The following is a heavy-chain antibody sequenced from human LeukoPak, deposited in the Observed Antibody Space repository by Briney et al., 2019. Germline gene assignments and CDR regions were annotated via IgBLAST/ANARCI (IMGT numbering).Heavy chain of an antibody. Sequence: PSETLSLTCTVSGGSISGYYWNWIRQPPGKGLEWIGYIYYSGSTNYNPSLKSRVTMSLDTSKNQFSLKLSSVTAADTAVYHCARDSGSNFDYWGQGTPVTVSS. CDR2: IYYSGST. CDR3: ARDSGSNFDY. J-gene: IGHJ4*02. CDR1: GGSISGYY. V-gene: IGHV4-59*01. D-gene: IGHD2-15*01.